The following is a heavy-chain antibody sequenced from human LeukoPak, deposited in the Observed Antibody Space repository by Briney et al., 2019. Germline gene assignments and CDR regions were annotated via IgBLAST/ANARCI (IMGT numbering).Heavy chain of an antibody. CDR3: ASHKENFYDSSGNY. Sequence: PGGSLRLSCAASGFPFTTSAMSWVRQAPGKGLECVSSISGSGGSTDYAGSVKGRFTISRDNSKNTLYLQMNGLRAEDTAVYYCASHKENFYDSSGNYWGQGTLVTVSS. D-gene: IGHD3-22*01. V-gene: IGHV3-23*01. CDR2: ISGSGGST. J-gene: IGHJ4*02. CDR1: GFPFTTSA.